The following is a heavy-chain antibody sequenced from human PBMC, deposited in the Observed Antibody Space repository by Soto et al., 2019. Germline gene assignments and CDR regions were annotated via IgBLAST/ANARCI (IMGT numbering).Heavy chain of an antibody. J-gene: IGHJ3*02. V-gene: IGHV3-53*01. CDR2: IYSGGST. Sequence: GGSLRLSCAASGFTVSSNYMSWVRQAPGKGLEWVSVIYSGGSTYYADSVKGRFTISRDNSKNTLYLQMNSLRAEDTAVYYCAKHRGAVAGFDAFDIWGQGTMVTVSS. CDR1: GFTVSSNY. D-gene: IGHD6-19*01. CDR3: AKHRGAVAGFDAFDI.